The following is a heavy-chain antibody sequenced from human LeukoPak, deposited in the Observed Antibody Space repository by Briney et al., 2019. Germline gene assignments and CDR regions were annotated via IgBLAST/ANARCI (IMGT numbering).Heavy chain of an antibody. CDR2: IYNDGST. CDR1: GLTVSSSY. CDR3: SKDAAVLTSGIAASSHEY. Sequence: GGSLRLSCAASGLTVSSSYMSWVRQAPGKGLEWVSIIYNDGSTYYADSMKGRFTISRDNSKNTLYLQMNNLADEDTAVYYCSKDAAVLTSGIAASSHEYWGQGTLVTVSS. D-gene: IGHD6-25*01. J-gene: IGHJ4*02. V-gene: IGHV3-53*05.